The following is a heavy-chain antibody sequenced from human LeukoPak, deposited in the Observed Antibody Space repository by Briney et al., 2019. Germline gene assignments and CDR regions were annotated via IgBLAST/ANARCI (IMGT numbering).Heavy chain of an antibody. V-gene: IGHV1-24*01. CDR2: FDPEDGET. J-gene: IGHJ4*02. CDR1: GYTLTELS. Sequence: ASVKVSCKVSGYTLTELSMHWVRQAPGKGLEWMGGFDPEDGETIYAQKFQGRVTMTEDTSTDTAYMELSSLRSEDTAVYYCATDIKYSSGWLSSHRVGHFDYWGQGTLVTVSS. CDR3: ATDIKYSSGWLSSHRVGHFDY. D-gene: IGHD6-19*01.